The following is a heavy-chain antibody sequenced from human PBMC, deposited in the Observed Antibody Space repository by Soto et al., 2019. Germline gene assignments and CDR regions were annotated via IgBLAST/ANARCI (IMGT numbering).Heavy chain of an antibody. D-gene: IGHD1-1*01. CDR3: PGGGSPDWSYFAS. CDR2: TRNKVYSYTT. J-gene: IGHJ4*02. Sequence: PGGSLRLSCAAAGFTISDYYMDWVRQAPGMGLEWVARTRNKVYSYTTEYAASVKGRFTISRDGSENSVYLQMNPLKTEDPALYYCPGGGSPDWSYFASWGQEPLVPVSS. V-gene: IGHV3-72*01. CDR1: GFTISDYY.